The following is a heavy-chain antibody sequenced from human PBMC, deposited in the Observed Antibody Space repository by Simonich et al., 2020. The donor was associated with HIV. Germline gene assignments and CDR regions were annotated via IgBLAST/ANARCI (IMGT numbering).Heavy chain of an antibody. Sequence: QVQLQESGPGLVKPSEPLSLTCAVSGYSISSGYYGGWIRQPPGKGLEWIGGIYLSGSTDYNPSLKSRGTISVDTSKNQFSLKMSSLTAADTAVYYCYGDYGEYYFDHWSQGTLVTVSS. CDR3: YGDYGEYYFDH. CDR1: GYSISSGYY. D-gene: IGHD4-17*01. J-gene: IGHJ4*02. CDR2: IYLSGST. V-gene: IGHV4-38-2*01.